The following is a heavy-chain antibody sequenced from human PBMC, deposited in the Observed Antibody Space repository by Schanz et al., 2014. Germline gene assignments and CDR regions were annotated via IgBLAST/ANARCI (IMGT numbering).Heavy chain of an antibody. V-gene: IGHV3-23*01. J-gene: IGHJ4*02. D-gene: IGHD6-13*01. Sequence: EVQLLESGGGLVQPGGSLRLSCAASGFTLNNAWMNWVRQAPGKGLEWVSAISGSGGSTYYADSVKGRFTMSRDNAKNSVFLQMNSLRAEDTAVYFCVSQTGSPNYWGQGTLVTVSS. CDR1: GFTLNNAW. CDR2: ISGSGGST. CDR3: VSQTGSPNY.